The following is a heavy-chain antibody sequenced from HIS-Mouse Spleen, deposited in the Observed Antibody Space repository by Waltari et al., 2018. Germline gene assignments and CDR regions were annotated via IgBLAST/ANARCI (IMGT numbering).Heavy chain of an antibody. CDR2: IDWDDDK. D-gene: IGHD6-19*01. CDR3: ARIAEGYSSGWYAFDY. V-gene: IGHV2-70*15. J-gene: IGHJ4*02. CDR1: GFSLSTRGMF. Sequence: QVTLRESGPALVKPTQTLTLTCTFSGFSLSTRGMFGSWIRQPPGKALEWLARIDWDDDKYYSTSLKTRLTISKDTSKNQVVLTMTNMDPVDTATYYCARIAEGYSSGWYAFDYWGQGTLVTVSS.